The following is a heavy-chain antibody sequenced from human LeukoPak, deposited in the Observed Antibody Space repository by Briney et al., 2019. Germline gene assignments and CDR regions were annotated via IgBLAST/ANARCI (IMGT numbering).Heavy chain of an antibody. CDR3: GKSAGERGNFDY. CDR1: GGTFSSYA. CDR2: INPIFGTA. D-gene: IGHD3-10*01. Sequence: GSSVKVSCKASGGTFSSYAISWVRQAPGQGLEWMGGINPIFGTANYAQKFQGRVTFTTDESTSTAYMELSSLRSEDTAVYYCGKSAGERGNFDYWGRGTLVPV. V-gene: IGHV1-69*05. J-gene: IGHJ4*02.